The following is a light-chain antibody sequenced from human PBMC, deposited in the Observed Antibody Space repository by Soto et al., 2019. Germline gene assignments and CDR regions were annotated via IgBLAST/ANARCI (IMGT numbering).Light chain of an antibody. J-gene: IGKJ1*01. V-gene: IGKV3-11*02. Sequence: VCTSSPFTVSLYPEERATLSCRASQSISSYLAWYQQKPGQAPWLLIYDASNRATGIPARFSGSGSGRDVTLTIISLEDEEFAADYCQQRSIRDWTFGRG. CDR1: QSISSY. CDR3: QQRSIRDWT. CDR2: DAS.